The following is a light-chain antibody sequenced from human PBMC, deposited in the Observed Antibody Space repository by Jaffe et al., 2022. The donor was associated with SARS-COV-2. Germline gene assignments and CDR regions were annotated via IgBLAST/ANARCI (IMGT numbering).Light chain of an antibody. CDR3: CSYAGSHSFVV. Sequence: QSALTQPRSVSGSPGQSVTISCTGTSSDVGGYNYVSWYQQHPGKAPKVMIYDVNKRPPGVPDRFSGSKSGNTASLTISGLQAEDEADYYCCSYAGSHSFVVFGGGTKLTVL. J-gene: IGLJ2*01. CDR1: SSDVGGYNY. CDR2: DVN. V-gene: IGLV2-11*01.